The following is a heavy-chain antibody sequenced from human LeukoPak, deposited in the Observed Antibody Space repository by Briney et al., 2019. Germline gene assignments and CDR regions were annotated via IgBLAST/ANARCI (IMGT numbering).Heavy chain of an antibody. CDR1: GGSFSGYY. J-gene: IGHJ5*02. D-gene: IGHD3-3*01. CDR2: INHSGST. CDR3: ARATSFWSGYCRKGRWFDP. Sequence: SETLSLTCAVYGGSFSGYYWSWIRQPPGKGLEWIGEINHSGSTNYNPSLKSRVTISVDTSKNQFSLKLSSVTAADTAVYYCARATSFWSGYCRKGRWFDPWGQGTLVTVSS. V-gene: IGHV4-34*01.